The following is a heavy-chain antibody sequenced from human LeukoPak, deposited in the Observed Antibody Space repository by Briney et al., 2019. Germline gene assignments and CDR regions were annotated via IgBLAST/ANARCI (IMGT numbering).Heavy chain of an antibody. CDR1: GDSVSSNSVA. CDR2: TYYTPKWYN. Sequence: PSRTLSLTCAISGDSVSSNSVAWNWIRRSPARGLEWLGRTYYTPKWYNDYAVSVTSRITINPDTSKNQFSLQLNSVTPEDTAVYYCARAEKGDANWFDPWGQGTLVTVSS. J-gene: IGHJ5*02. CDR3: ARAEKGDANWFDP. V-gene: IGHV6-1*01. D-gene: IGHD3-16*01.